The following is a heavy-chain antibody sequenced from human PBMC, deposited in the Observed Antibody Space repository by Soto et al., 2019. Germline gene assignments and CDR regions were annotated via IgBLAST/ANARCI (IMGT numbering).Heavy chain of an antibody. J-gene: IGHJ6*03. CDR3: AKGYCSSTCCYDSAFEYYYYMDV. V-gene: IGHV1-3*04. CDR1: GYTFTTYA. Sequence: QVQLVQSGAEVKKPGASVKVSCKASGYTFTTYAMHWVRQAPGQRLEWMGWINTGNGNTKYSQKFQGRVTITRDTSASTAYMELSSLGSEDTAVYYCAKGYCSSTCCYDSAFEYYYYMDVWGIGTTVTVSS. D-gene: IGHD2-2*01. CDR2: INTGNGNT.